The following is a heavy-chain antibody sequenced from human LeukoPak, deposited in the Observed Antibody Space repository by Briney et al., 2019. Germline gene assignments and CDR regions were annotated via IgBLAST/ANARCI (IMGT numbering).Heavy chain of an antibody. V-gene: IGHV1-8*01. CDR3: SLYDFWSGYYNGIDY. D-gene: IGHD3-3*01. Sequence: GAPVKVSCKASGYTFTSYDINWARQATGQGLEWMGWMNPNSGNTGYAQKFQGRVTMTRNTSISTAYMELSSLRSEDTAVYYCSLYDFWSGYYNGIDYWGQGTLVTVSS. CDR1: GYTFTSYD. J-gene: IGHJ4*02. CDR2: MNPNSGNT.